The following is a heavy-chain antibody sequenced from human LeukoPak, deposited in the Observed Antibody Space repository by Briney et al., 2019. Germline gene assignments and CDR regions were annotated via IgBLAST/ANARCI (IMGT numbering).Heavy chain of an antibody. V-gene: IGHV1-3*01. CDR2: INAGNGNT. J-gene: IGHJ6*02. D-gene: IGHD2-2*01. CDR1: GYTFTSYA. CDR3: AREVVPAGNYYYYGMDV. Sequence: GASVKVSCKASGYTFTSYAMHWVRQAPGQRLEWMGWINAGNGNTKYSQKFQGRVTITRDTSASTAYMELSSLRSEDTAVYYCAREVVPAGNYYYYGMDVWGQGTTVTVSS.